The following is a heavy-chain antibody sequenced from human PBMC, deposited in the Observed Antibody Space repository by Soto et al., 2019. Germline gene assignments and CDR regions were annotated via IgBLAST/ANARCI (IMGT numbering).Heavy chain of an antibody. J-gene: IGHJ4*02. Sequence: QVQLQESGPGLVKPSETLSLTCTVSGGSISSYYWSWIRQPPGKGLEWIGYIYYSGSTNYNPSLKSRVTISVDTYKNQFSLKLSSVTAADTAVYYCAGSSGRYYFDYWGQGTLVTVSS. CDR1: GGSISSYY. CDR2: IYYSGST. V-gene: IGHV4-59*01. D-gene: IGHD6-19*01. CDR3: AGSSGRYYFDY.